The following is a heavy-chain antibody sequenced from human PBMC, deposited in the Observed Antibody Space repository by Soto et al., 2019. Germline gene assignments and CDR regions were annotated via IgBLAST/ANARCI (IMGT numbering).Heavy chain of an antibody. D-gene: IGHD3-3*01. CDR3: AKGHSRFDFWSYGMDV. CDR1: GFIFNSYG. CDR2: IVGSGGSS. J-gene: IGHJ6*02. Sequence: PGGSLRLSCAASGFIFNSYGMHWVRQSPGKGLEWVSAIVGSGGSSYYADSVKGRVTISRDNSKNTLYLEMNNLRAEDTAVYYCAKGHSRFDFWSYGMDVWGRGTTVTVSS. V-gene: IGHV3-23*01.